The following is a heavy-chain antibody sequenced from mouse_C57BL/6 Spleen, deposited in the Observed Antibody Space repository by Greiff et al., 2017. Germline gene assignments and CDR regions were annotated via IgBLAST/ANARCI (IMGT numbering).Heavy chain of an antibody. Sequence: EVQGVESGGGLVKPGGSLKLSCAASGFTFSSYTMSWVRQTPEKRLEWVATISGGGGNTYYPDSVKGRFTISRDNAKNTLYLQMSSLRSEDTALYYCARLGDYSWFAYWGQGTLVTVSA. D-gene: IGHD1-1*01. V-gene: IGHV5-9*01. J-gene: IGHJ3*01. CDR1: GFTFSSYT. CDR2: ISGGGGNT. CDR3: ARLGDYSWFAY.